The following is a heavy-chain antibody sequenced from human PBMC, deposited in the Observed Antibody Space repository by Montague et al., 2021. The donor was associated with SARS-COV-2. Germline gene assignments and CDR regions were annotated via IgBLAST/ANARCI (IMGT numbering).Heavy chain of an antibody. D-gene: IGHD3-3*01. Sequence: SETLSLTCTVSGDSVSSGSYYWSWIRQPPGKGLEWIGYIYYSGSTNYNPSLKSRVTISVDTSKNQFSLKLSSVTAADTAVYYCAAPSWRITLFGVVTRYGMDVWGQGTTVTVSS. J-gene: IGHJ6*02. CDR3: AAPSWRITLFGVVTRYGMDV. V-gene: IGHV4-61*01. CDR2: IYYSGST. CDR1: GDSVSSGSYY.